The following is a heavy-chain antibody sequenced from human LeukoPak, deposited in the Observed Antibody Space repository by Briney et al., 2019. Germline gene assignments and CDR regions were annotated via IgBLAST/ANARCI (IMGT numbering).Heavy chain of an antibody. Sequence: ASVKVSCKASGYTFTRYDINWVRQATGQGREWMGWMNPNSGNTGYAQKFQGRVTITRNTSISTAYMELSSLRSEDTAVYYCARHGEIAAAGYYYYYMDVWGKGTTVTVSS. J-gene: IGHJ6*03. D-gene: IGHD6-13*01. CDR1: GYTFTRYD. CDR3: ARHGEIAAAGYYYYYMDV. V-gene: IGHV1-8*01. CDR2: MNPNSGNT.